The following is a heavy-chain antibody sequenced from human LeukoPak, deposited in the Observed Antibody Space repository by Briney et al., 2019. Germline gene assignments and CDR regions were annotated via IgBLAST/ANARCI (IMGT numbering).Heavy chain of an antibody. J-gene: IGHJ6*02. Sequence: GGSLRLSCAASGFTVSSNYMSWVRQAPGKGLEWVSVIYSGGSTYYADSVKGRFTISIHNSKNTLYLQMNSLRAEDTAVYYCARDRGPPYDYYGMDVWGQGTTVTVSS. CDR3: ARDRGPPYDYYGMDV. CDR2: IYSGGST. D-gene: IGHD5-24*01. CDR1: GFTVSSNY. V-gene: IGHV3-53*04.